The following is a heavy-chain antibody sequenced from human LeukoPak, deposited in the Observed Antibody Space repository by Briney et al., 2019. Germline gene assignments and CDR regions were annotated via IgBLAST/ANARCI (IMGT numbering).Heavy chain of an antibody. J-gene: IGHJ4*02. CDR1: GFTVSSNY. Sequence: PGGSLRLSCAASGFTVSSNYMSWVRQAPGKGLEWVSVIYSGGSTYYADSVKGRFTISRDNSKNTLYLQMNSLRAEDTAVYYCARGLIAVTGTGDFDYWGQGTLVTVSS. V-gene: IGHV3-53*01. CDR2: IYSGGST. CDR3: ARGLIAVTGTGDFDY. D-gene: IGHD6-19*01.